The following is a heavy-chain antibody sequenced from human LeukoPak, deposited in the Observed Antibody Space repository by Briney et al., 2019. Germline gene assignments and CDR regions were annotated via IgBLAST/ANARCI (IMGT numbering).Heavy chain of an antibody. CDR3: ARDPRGGDVHFDI. V-gene: IGHV1-8*02. CDR2: MNPNSGNT. Sequence: GASVKVSCKASGYTFTGYYMHWVRQAPGQGLEWMGWMNPNSGNTGYAQKFQGRVTMTRNTSISTAYMELSSLRSEDTAVYYCARDPRGGDVHFDIWGQGTMVTVSS. CDR1: GYTFTGYY. D-gene: IGHD3-10*01. J-gene: IGHJ3*02.